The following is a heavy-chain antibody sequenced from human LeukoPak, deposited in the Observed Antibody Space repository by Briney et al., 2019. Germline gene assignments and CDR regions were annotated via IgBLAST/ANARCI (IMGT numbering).Heavy chain of an antibody. CDR3: ARRLTQYDCFDP. V-gene: IGHV6-1*01. CDR2: TYYRSTWYN. J-gene: IGHJ5*02. CDR1: GDSVSSNSVT. Sequence: SQTLSLTYAISGDSVSSNSVTWNWIRQSPARGVEWLGSTYYRSTWYNDYAVSVRGRITVNPDTSKNQVSLHLNSVTPEDTAVYYCARRLTQYDCFDPWGQGNLVTVSS. D-gene: IGHD2-2*01.